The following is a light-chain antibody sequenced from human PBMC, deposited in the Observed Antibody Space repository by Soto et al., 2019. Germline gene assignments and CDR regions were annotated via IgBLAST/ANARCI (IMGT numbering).Light chain of an antibody. CDR3: QQRSNWPPT. Sequence: EIVSTQSLATLSLSPGARATLSCRARQSVSSYLAWYQQKPGQAPRLLIYDASNRATGIPARFSGSGSGTDFTLTISSLEPEDFAVYYCQQRSNWPPTFGQGTRLEI. CDR1: QSVSSY. CDR2: DAS. J-gene: IGKJ5*01. V-gene: IGKV3-11*01.